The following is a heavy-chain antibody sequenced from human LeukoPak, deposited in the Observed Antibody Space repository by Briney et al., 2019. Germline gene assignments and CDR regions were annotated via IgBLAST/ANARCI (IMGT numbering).Heavy chain of an antibody. CDR1: GFTFSSYA. Sequence: GGSLRLSCAASGFTFSSYAMSWVRQAPGKGLEWVSAISGSGGSTYYADSVKGRFTISRDNSKNTLYLQMNSLRAEDTAVYYCAKAGGSSSWYSGLDYWGQGTLVTVSS. D-gene: IGHD6-13*01. CDR3: AKAGGSSSWYSGLDY. CDR2: ISGSGGST. V-gene: IGHV3-23*01. J-gene: IGHJ4*02.